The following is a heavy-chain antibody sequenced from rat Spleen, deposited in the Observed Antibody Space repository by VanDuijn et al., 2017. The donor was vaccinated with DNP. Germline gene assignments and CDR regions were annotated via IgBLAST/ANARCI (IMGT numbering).Heavy chain of an antibody. D-gene: IGHD4-4*01. CDR3: ARHGEIRGSFDY. V-gene: IGHV5-7*01. CDR2: IIYDGSST. CDR1: GFTFNYYW. J-gene: IGHJ2*01. Sequence: EVQLVESGGDLVQPGRSLKLSCVASGFTFNYYWMAWIRQVPGKGLEWVATIIYDGSSTYYRDSVKGRFTISRDNAKNTLSLQMDSLRSEETATYYCARHGEIRGSFDYWGHGVMVTVSS.